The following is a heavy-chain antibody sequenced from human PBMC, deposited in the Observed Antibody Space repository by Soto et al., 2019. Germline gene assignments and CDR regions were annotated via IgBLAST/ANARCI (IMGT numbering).Heavy chain of an antibody. Sequence: QVHLQESGPGLVKPSGTLSLTCVVSGGSISSRDWWSWVRQSPGKGLEWIGEIYQSGTTNYNPSLRSRVTISIARTKNQFSLKLASVTAADTAIYYRARDLEGSGNSYSGDYWGRGTLVTVSS. V-gene: IGHV4-4*02. J-gene: IGHJ4*02. CDR3: ARDLEGSGNSYSGDY. CDR1: GGSISSRDW. D-gene: IGHD3-10*01. CDR2: IYQSGTT.